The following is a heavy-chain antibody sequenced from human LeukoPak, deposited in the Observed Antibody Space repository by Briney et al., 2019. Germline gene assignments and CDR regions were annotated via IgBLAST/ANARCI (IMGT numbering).Heavy chain of an antibody. CDR3: ARRRSEEFDFDC. Sequence: ASVKVSCKASRYIFSTYGISWVRQAPGQGLEWMGCISGYNGNTNYAQKLQGRVTMTTDTSASTAYMELRSLRSDDTAVYYCARRRSEEFDFDCWGQGTLVTVSS. J-gene: IGHJ4*02. V-gene: IGHV1-18*01. CDR1: RYIFSTYG. D-gene: IGHD6-19*01. CDR2: ISGYNGNT.